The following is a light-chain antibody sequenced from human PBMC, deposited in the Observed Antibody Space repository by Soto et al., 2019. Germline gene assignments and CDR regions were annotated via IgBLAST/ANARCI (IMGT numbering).Light chain of an antibody. V-gene: IGLV2-14*01. Sequence: QSALTQPASVSGSPGQSITISCTGTSSDVGGYNYVSWYQQHPGKAPKVMIYEVSNRPSGVYYRFSGSKSGNTASLTISGLQAEDEADYYCSSYTSSSTVFGGGTQLTVL. CDR3: SSYTSSSTV. J-gene: IGLJ3*02. CDR2: EVS. CDR1: SSDVGGYNY.